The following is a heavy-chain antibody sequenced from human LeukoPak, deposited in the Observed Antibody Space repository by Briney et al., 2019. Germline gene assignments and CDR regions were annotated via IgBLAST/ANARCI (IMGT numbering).Heavy chain of an antibody. CDR3: AKLGGQEVYNYYVGV. D-gene: IGHD3-16*01. CDR1: GFTFSSYA. J-gene: IGHJ6*03. V-gene: IGHV3-23*01. CDR2: IIDSGDIT. Sequence: GGSLRLSCEASGFTFSSYAMSWVRQTPGKGLEWVSGIIDSGDITYYANSVKGRFTISRDNSKNTLYLQMNSLRAEDTVVYYCAKLGGQEVYNYYVGVWGKGTTVAVSS.